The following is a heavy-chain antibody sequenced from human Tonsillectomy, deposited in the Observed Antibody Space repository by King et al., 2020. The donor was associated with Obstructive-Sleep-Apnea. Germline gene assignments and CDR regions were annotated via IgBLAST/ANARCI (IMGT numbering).Heavy chain of an antibody. CDR1: GGSISSGGYY. CDR3: TRGDHDGGWFDP. V-gene: IGHV4-31*03. J-gene: IGHJ5*02. CDR2: IYYSGST. D-gene: IGHD3-10*01. Sequence: VQLQESGPGLVKPSQTLSLTCTVSGGSISSGGYYWTWIRQHPGKGLEWIGYIYYSGSTYYNPSLESRVTISVDMSKDQFSLKLSSVTAADTAVYYCTRGDHDGGWFDPWGQGTLVTVSS.